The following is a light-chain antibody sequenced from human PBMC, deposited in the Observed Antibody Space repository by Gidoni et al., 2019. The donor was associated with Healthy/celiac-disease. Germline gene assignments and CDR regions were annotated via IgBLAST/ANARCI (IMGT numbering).Light chain of an antibody. V-gene: IGLV2-14*03. CDR2: DVS. Sequence: QSALTQPASVSGSPGQSITISCTGTSIDVGGYNYVSGYQQHPGKAPKLMIYDVSNRPSGVSNRFSGSKSGNTASLTISGLQAEDEADYYCSSYTSSSTWVFGGGTKLTV. J-gene: IGLJ3*02. CDR3: SSYTSSSTWV. CDR1: SIDVGGYNY.